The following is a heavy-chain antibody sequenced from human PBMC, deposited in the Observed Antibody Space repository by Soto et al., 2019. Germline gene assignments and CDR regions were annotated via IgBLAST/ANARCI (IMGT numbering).Heavy chain of an antibody. D-gene: IGHD3-10*01. V-gene: IGHV1-18*01. CDR2: ISAYNGNT. CDR3: ARVYYYGSGSPPFDY. Sequence: GASVKVSCKASGYTFTSYGISWVRQAPGQGLEWMGWISAYNGNTNYAQKLQGRVTMTTDTSTSTAYMELRSLRSDDTAVYYCARVYYYGSGSPPFDYWGQGALVTVSS. J-gene: IGHJ4*02. CDR1: GYTFTSYG.